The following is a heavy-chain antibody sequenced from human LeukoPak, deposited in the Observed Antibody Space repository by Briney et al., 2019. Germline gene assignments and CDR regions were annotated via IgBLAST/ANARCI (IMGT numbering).Heavy chain of an antibody. Sequence: GGSLRLPCAASGFTFSDHYMDWVRQAPGKGLEWVGRIRNKANSYTTEYAASVKGRFTISRDDSKNSLYVQMNSLKTEDTAVYYCVAMLRGVGYWGQGTLVTVSS. CDR1: GFTFSDHY. V-gene: IGHV3-72*01. D-gene: IGHD3-10*01. CDR2: IRNKANSYTT. J-gene: IGHJ4*02. CDR3: VAMLRGVGY.